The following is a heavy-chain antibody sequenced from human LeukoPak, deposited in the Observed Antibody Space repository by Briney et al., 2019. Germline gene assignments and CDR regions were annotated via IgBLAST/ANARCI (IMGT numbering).Heavy chain of an antibody. Sequence: ASVKVSCKASGYTFTAYAIHWVRQDPGQRLEWMGWINTGHGNTKYSQRFQGRVTITRDTSTNTAYMALSSLRFEDTAIYYCARVYRERSYFDYWGQGTLVTVSS. CDR1: GYTFTAYA. CDR3: ARVYRERSYFDY. CDR2: INTGHGNT. J-gene: IGHJ4*02. V-gene: IGHV1-3*04. D-gene: IGHD4-11*01.